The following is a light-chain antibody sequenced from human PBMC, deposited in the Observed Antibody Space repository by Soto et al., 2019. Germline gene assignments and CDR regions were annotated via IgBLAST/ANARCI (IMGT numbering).Light chain of an antibody. CDR2: GAS. J-gene: IGKJ3*01. Sequence: DIQLTQSPSFLSASVGDRVTITCRASQGISSFLAWYQQEPGRAPQLLIYGASTLQIGVPSRFSGSGSGTEFTLTISSLQPEDFATYYCQHLNSYPIFGPGTKVDNK. V-gene: IGKV1-9*01. CDR3: QHLNSYPI. CDR1: QGISSF.